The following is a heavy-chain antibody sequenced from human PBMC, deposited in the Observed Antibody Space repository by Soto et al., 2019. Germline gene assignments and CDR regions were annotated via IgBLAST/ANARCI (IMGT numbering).Heavy chain of an antibody. J-gene: IGHJ5*02. CDR1: GYTFTDYH. V-gene: IGHV1-2*02. CDR2: INANNGGA. D-gene: IGHD6-25*01. Sequence: SVKVSCKASGYTFTDYHIHWVRQAPGQGLEFMGWINANNGGAGSAQQFQGRVTVTRDTSITTVYMELSNLRSDDTAVYYCAREGGSETLQPSYNWFDTWGQGTLVTVS. CDR3: AREGGSETLQPSYNWFDT.